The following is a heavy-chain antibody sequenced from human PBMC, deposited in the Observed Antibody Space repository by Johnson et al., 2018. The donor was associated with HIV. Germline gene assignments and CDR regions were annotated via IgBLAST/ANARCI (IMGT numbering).Heavy chain of an antibody. Sequence: VQLVESGGGLVQPGGSLRLSCAASGFTFSSYWMTWVRQAPGKGLEWVANIKQDGSEKYYADSVKGRFTISRDNAKNSLYLQMNSLRAEDTAVYYCARGGAYCGGDCNAFDIWGQGTMVTVSS. CDR1: GFTFSSYW. V-gene: IGHV3-7*02. CDR2: IKQDGSEK. J-gene: IGHJ3*02. D-gene: IGHD2-21*01. CDR3: ARGGAYCGGDCNAFDI.